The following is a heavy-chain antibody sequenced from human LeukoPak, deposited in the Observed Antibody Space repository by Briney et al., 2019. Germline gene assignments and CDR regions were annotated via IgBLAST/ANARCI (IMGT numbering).Heavy chain of an antibody. CDR2: ISYDGSNK. CDR3: AKDDLVVAATPSPDY. J-gene: IGHJ4*02. D-gene: IGHD2-15*01. V-gene: IGHV3-30-3*01. Sequence: GRSLRLSCAASGFTFSSYAMHWVRQAPGKGLEWVAVISYDGSNKYYADSVKGRFTISRDNSKNTLYLQMNSLRAEDTAVYYCAKDDLVVAATPSPDYWGQGTLVTVSS. CDR1: GFTFSSYA.